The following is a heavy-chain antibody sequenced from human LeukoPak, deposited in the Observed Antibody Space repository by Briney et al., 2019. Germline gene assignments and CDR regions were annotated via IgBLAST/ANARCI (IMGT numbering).Heavy chain of an antibody. J-gene: IGHJ6*02. CDR3: ARLREQQWLVPYYYYGLDV. CDR1: GYSFASYW. D-gene: IGHD6-19*01. V-gene: IGHV5-51*01. Sequence: GESLEISCKGSGYSFASYWIGWVRQMPGKGLEWMGVIYPGDSDTRYSPSFQGQVTISADKSISTPYLQWSSLKASDTAMYYCARLREQQWLVPYYYYGLDVWGQGTTVTVSS. CDR2: IYPGDSDT.